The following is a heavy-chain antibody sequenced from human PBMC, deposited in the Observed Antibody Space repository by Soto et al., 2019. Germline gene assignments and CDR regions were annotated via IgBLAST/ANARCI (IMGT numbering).Heavy chain of an antibody. J-gene: IGHJ3*02. CDR1: GYTFTSYG. Sequence: QVQLVQSGAEVKKPGASVKVSCKASGYTFTSYGISWVRQAPGQVLEWMGWISAYNGNTNYAQKLQGRVTMTTDTSTSTSDMELRSLRSDDTAVYYCARSLWKQLDPDAAFDIWGQGTMVTVSS. CDR3: ARSLWKQLDPDAAFDI. V-gene: IGHV1-18*01. D-gene: IGHD6-13*01. CDR2: ISAYNGNT.